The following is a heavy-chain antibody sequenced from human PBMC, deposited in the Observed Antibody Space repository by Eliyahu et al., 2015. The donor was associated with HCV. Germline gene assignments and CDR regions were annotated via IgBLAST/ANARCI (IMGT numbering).Heavy chain of an antibody. D-gene: IGHD5-12*01. J-gene: IGHJ6*02. Sequence: QVQLVQSGAEVKKPGSSVKVSCKASGGTFSSYAIXWVRXAPGQGLEWMGGIIPIFGTANYAQKSQGRVTITADESTSTAYMELSSLRSEDTAVYYCARDDIVATIRSAWRGDYYYGMDVWGQGTTVTVSS. CDR3: ARDDIVATIRSAWRGDYYYGMDV. V-gene: IGHV1-69*01. CDR1: GGTFSSYA. CDR2: IIPIFGTA.